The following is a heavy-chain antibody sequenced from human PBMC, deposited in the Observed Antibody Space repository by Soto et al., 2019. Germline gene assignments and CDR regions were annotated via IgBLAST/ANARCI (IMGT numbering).Heavy chain of an antibody. J-gene: IGHJ6*02. CDR1: GYTFISHG. CDR3: ARVSSSIVVVPDYGMDV. V-gene: IGHV1-18*04. CDR2: ISGKNGNT. D-gene: IGHD2-2*01. Sequence: QVPLVQSGAEVKKPGASVKVSCKASGYTFISHGMSGVRQAPGQGLEWMGWISGKNGNTKFAQKFQGRVTLTTDTSTSTAYMEVRSLRTDDTAVYYCARVSSSIVVVPDYGMDVWGQGTTVTVSS.